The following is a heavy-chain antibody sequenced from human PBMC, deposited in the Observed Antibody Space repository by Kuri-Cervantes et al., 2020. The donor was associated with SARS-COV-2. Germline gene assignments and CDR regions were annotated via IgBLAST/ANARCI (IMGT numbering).Heavy chain of an antibody. J-gene: IGHJ4*02. D-gene: IGHD6-13*01. CDR3: AREEYSSSWSAVDFDY. Sequence: GESLKISCAASGFTFSSYGMHWVRQAPGKGLEWVAVIWYDGSNKYYADSVKGRFTISRDNSKNTLYLQMNSLRAEDTAVYYCAREEYSSSWSAVDFDYCGQGTLVTVSS. CDR1: GFTFSSYG. CDR2: IWYDGSNK. V-gene: IGHV3-33*08.